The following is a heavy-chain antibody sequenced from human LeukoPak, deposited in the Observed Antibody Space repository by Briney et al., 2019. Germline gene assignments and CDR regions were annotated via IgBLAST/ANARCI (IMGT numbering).Heavy chain of an antibody. V-gene: IGHV1-69*04. CDR1: GDTXSSYG. D-gene: IGHD6-6*01. Sequence: SVKVSCKASGDTXSSYGITWVRQAPGQGLEWMGRIIPMFGIASNTEKFQGRVTITADKSTTSVYMELSSLRSEDTAVYYCARELRSTSSFDYWGQGTLVTVSS. J-gene: IGHJ4*01. CDR2: IIPMFGIA. CDR3: ARELRSTSSFDY.